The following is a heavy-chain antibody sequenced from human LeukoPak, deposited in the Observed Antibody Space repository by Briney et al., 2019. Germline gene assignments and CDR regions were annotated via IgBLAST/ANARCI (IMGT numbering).Heavy chain of an antibody. CDR3: ARDGGGDSSGYYYQPEAFDI. D-gene: IGHD3-22*01. Sequence: PSETLSLTCTVSGGSISSGDYYWSWIRQPPGKGLEWIGYIYYSGSTYYNPSLKSRVTISVNTSKNQFSLKLSSVTAADTAVYYCARDGGGDSSGYYYQPEAFDIWGQGTMVTVSS. CDR2: IYYSGST. CDR1: GGSISSGDYY. V-gene: IGHV4-30-4*01. J-gene: IGHJ3*02.